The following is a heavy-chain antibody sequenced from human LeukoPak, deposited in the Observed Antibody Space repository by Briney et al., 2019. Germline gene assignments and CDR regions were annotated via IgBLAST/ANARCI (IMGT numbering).Heavy chain of an antibody. V-gene: IGHV4-59*11. CDR2: IYYSGST. CDR3: ARENSGSYRGFDY. D-gene: IGHD1-26*01. Sequence: PSETLSLTCTVSGGSISSHYWSWIRQPPGKGLEWIGYIYYSGSTNYNPSLKSRVTISVDTSKNQFSLKLSSVTAADTAVFYCARENSGSYRGFDYWGQGTLVTVSS. J-gene: IGHJ4*02. CDR1: GGSISSHY.